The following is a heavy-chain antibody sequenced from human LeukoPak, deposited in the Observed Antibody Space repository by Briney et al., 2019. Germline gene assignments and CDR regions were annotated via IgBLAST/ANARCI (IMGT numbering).Heavy chain of an antibody. CDR3: AREAVTIFGLVRTQTPKGPHRFDP. CDR2: IDAGNGRT. D-gene: IGHD3-3*01. CDR1: GYDFTKYA. J-gene: IGHJ5*02. V-gene: IGHV1-3*03. Sequence: ASVKVSCKASGYDFTKYAVQWVRQAPGQRLEWMGWIDAGNGRTKYSQDFQGRVTITRDTSASTVYMHLSSLRSEDTAVYYCAREAVTIFGLVRTQTPKGPHRFDPWGQGTLVTVSS.